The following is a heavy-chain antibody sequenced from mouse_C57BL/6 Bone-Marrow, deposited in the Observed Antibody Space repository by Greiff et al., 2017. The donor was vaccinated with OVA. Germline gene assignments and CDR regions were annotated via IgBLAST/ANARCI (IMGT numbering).Heavy chain of an antibody. D-gene: IGHD1-1*01. V-gene: IGHV1-69*01. CDR2: IDPYDSYT. Sequence: QVQLQQPGAELVMPGASVKLSCKASGYTFTSYWLHWVKQRPGQGLEWIGEIDPYDSYTNYNQKFKGKSTLTVDKSSSTAYMQLSSLTSEDSAVYYCAREGITTVVNFDYWGQGTTLTVSS. CDR3: AREGITTVVNFDY. CDR1: GYTFTSYW. J-gene: IGHJ2*01.